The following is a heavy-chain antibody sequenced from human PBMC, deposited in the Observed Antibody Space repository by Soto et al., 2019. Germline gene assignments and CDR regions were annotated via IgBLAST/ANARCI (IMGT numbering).Heavy chain of an antibody. J-gene: IGHJ5*02. Sequence: QVQLQESGPGLVRPSETLSLTCTVSGGSISRYFWSWIRQSPGKGLEWIGYIFYTGSTTYNPSLKSRVTISIDTSKNQFSLKLSSLTAADTAVYYCAHFSDLEWFDPRGPGNPGHRLL. CDR2: IFYTGST. CDR3: AHFSDLEWFDP. D-gene: IGHD2-21*01. CDR1: GGSISRYF. V-gene: IGHV4-59*01.